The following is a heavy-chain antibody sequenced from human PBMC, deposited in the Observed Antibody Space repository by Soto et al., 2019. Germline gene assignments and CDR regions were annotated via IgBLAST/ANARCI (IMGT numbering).Heavy chain of an antibody. CDR3: ARDRGTRPGGGWFDP. J-gene: IGHJ5*02. D-gene: IGHD3-16*01. CDR1: GGSISSGGYY. V-gene: IGHV4-31*03. CDR2: IYYSGST. Sequence: QVQLQESGPGLVKPSQTLSLTCTVSGGSISSGGYYWSWIRQHPGKGLEWIGYIYYSGSTYYNPAAQSRVTISVDTSKSQCSLKLSSVTAADTAVYYCARDRGTRPGGGWFDPWGQGTLVTVSS.